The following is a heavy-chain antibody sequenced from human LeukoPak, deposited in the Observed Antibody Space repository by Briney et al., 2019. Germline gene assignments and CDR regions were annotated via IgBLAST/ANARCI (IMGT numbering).Heavy chain of an antibody. CDR2: FHDDGST. CDR3: AREREVYDILTGNYNGMDV. CDR1: GGSISSYF. J-gene: IGHJ6*02. Sequence: PSETLTLTCTASGGSISSYFWSGLRKPPGKGQEWMGFFHDDGSTNYSPSFKGRVTISVDTSNNTSSLQLSTLKAADTAVYYCAREREVYDILTGNYNGMDVCGQRNTVTVSS. V-gene: IGHV4-59*12. D-gene: IGHD3-9*01.